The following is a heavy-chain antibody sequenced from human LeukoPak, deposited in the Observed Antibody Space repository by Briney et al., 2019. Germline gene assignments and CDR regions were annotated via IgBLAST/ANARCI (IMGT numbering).Heavy chain of an antibody. V-gene: IGHV4-34*01. CDR1: GGSFSGYY. Sequence: LETLSLTCAVYGGSFSGYYWSWIRQPPGKGLEWIGEINHSGSTNYNPSLKSRVTISVDTSKNQFSLKLSSVTAADTAVYYCARSDGYGLVGIWGQGTMVTVSS. D-gene: IGHD5-18*01. CDR2: INHSGST. J-gene: IGHJ3*02. CDR3: ARSDGYGLVGI.